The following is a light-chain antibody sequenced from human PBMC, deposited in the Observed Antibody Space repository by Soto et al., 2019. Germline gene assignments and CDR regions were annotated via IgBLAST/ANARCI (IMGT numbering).Light chain of an antibody. CDR2: AAS. CDR3: QQSYSTFIT. CDR1: QSISSY. J-gene: IGKJ5*01. Sequence: DIQMTQSPSSLSASVGDRVTITCRASQSISSYLNWYQQKPGKAPKLLIYAASSLQSGVPSRFSGSGSATDFTLTIRSLQPEYFATYYCQQSYSTFITFGQGTRLEI. V-gene: IGKV1-39*01.